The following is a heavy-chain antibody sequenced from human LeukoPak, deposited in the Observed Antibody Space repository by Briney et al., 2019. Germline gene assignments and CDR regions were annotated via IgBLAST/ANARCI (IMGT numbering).Heavy chain of an antibody. CDR3: ARQGSYFDY. V-gene: IGHV5-51*01. J-gene: IGHJ4*02. Sequence: GESLKISCKGSGYSFTSYWIAWVRQMPGKGPEWMGIIYPGDSDTRYSPSFQGQVAISADKSISTAYLQWSSLKASDPAMYYCARQGSYFDYWAQGNLVTVSS. CDR1: GYSFTSYW. CDR2: IYPGDSDT.